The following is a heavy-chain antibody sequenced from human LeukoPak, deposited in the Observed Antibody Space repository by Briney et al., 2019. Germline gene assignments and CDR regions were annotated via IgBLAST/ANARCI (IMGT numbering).Heavy chain of an antibody. CDR2: ISAYNGNT. Sequence: ASVKVSCKASGYTFTSYGISWLRQAPGQGLEWMGWISAYNGNTNYAQKLQGRVTMTTDTSTSTAYMELRSLRSDDTAVYYCARGSSGYPNDAFDIWGQGTMVTVSS. J-gene: IGHJ3*02. D-gene: IGHD3-22*01. CDR1: GYTFTSYG. CDR3: ARGSSGYPNDAFDI. V-gene: IGHV1-18*01.